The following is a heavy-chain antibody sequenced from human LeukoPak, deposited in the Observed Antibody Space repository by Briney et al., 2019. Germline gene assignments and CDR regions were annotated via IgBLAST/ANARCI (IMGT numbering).Heavy chain of an antibody. J-gene: IGHJ4*02. CDR1: GDSISSSSYY. CDR2: IYYSGST. Sequence: TSETLSLTCTVSGDSISSSSYYWGWIRQPPGKGLEWIGSIYYSGSTYYNASLKSRVTISVDTSKNQFSLKLSSVTVADTAVYYCAREDYDYVWGSYRLPTCWGQGTLVTVSS. V-gene: IGHV4-39*02. D-gene: IGHD3-16*02. CDR3: AREDYDYVWGSYRLPTC.